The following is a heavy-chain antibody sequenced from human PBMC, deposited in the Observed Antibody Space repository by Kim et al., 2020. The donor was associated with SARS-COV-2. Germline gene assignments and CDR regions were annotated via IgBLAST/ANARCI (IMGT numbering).Heavy chain of an antibody. D-gene: IGHD6-6*01. J-gene: IGHJ4*02. CDR2: ISYDGSNK. CDR1: GFTFSSYG. CDR3: AKSGQVMMYSSSSDYYFDY. Sequence: GGSLRLSCAASGFTFSSYGMHWVRQAPGKGLEWVAVISYDGSNKYYADSVKGRFTISRDNSKNTLYLQMNSLRAEDTAVYYCAKSGQVMMYSSSSDYYFDYWGQGTLVTVSS. V-gene: IGHV3-30*18.